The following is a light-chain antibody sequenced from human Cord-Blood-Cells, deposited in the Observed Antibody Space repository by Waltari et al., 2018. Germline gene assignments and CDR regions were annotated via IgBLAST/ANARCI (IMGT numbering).Light chain of an antibody. V-gene: IGLV2-8*01. J-gene: IGLJ2*01. CDR1: SSDVGGYNY. CDR3: SSYAGSNNVV. Sequence: QSALTQPPSASGSPGQSVTISCTGTSSDVGGYNYVSWYQQHPGKAPKLMIYEVSKRRSGAPDRFSGSKAGNTASLTVSGLQAEDEADYYCSSYAGSNNVVFGGGTRLTVL. CDR2: EVS.